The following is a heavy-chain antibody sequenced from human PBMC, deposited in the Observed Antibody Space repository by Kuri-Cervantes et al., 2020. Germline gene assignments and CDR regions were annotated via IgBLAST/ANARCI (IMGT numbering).Heavy chain of an antibody. V-gene: IGHV4-30-4*08. Sequence: SETLSLTCTVSGGSISSGDYYWSWIRQPPGKGLEWIGYIYYSGSTYYNPSLKSRVTISVDTSKNQFSLKLSSVTAADTAVYYCARESYDSSGYYPSRNRYYYYYMDVWGKGTTVTVSS. J-gene: IGHJ6*03. CDR1: GGSISSGDYY. D-gene: IGHD3-22*01. CDR3: ARESYDSSGYYPSRNRYYYYYMDV. CDR2: IYYSGST.